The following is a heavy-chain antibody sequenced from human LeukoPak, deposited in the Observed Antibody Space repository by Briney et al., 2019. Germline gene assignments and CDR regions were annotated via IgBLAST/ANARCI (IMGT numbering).Heavy chain of an antibody. Sequence: GASVKVSCKASGGTFSSYAISWVRQAPGQGLEWMGRIIPILGIANYAQKFQGRVTITADKSTGTAYMELSSLRSEDTAVYYCARDYSVDTAMVPDYWGQGTLVTVSS. D-gene: IGHD5-18*01. J-gene: IGHJ4*02. CDR2: IIPILGIA. CDR1: GGTFSSYA. V-gene: IGHV1-69*04. CDR3: ARDYSVDTAMVPDY.